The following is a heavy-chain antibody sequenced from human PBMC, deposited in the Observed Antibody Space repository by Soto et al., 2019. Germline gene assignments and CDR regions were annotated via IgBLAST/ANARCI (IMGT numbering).Heavy chain of an antibody. Sequence: GGSLRLSCAAAGFTLGKYTMGWVRQAPGKGLEWVAESYSTGGTEYADSVKGRFTISRDNSKNTLFLQMNSLGVEDTALYYCARDREPDGIWTFDSWGQGTLVTVSS. D-gene: IGHD3-9*01. CDR2: SYSTGGT. V-gene: IGHV3-23*01. CDR1: GFTLGKYT. J-gene: IGHJ4*02. CDR3: ARDREPDGIWTFDS.